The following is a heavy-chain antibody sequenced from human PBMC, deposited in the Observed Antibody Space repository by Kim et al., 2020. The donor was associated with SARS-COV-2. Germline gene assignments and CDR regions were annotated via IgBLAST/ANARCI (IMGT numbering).Heavy chain of an antibody. J-gene: IGHJ3*02. CDR2: IFHSGRT. CDR3: ARHIAAAGNEAFDI. CDR1: GGSISPFY. V-gene: IGHV4-59*13. D-gene: IGHD6-13*01. Sequence: SETLSLTCTISGGSISPFYWSWIRQPPGEGLEWIAFIFHSGRTSYNPSLKSRVSISVDTSKYQFSLELKFVTAADTAVYYCARHIAAAGNEAFDIWGQGTMVTVSS.